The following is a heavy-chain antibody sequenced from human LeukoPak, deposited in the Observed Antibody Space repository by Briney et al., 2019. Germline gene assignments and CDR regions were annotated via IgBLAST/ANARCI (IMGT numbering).Heavy chain of an antibody. CDR3: ARGPSPYYYGSGSYPLFDY. J-gene: IGHJ4*02. CDR2: ISYEGSNK. D-gene: IGHD3-10*01. CDR1: GFTFSSYA. V-gene: IGHV3-30-3*01. Sequence: GGSLRLSCAASGFTFSSYAMHWVRQAPGKGLEWVAVISYEGSNKYYADSVKGRFTISRDNSKNTLYLQMNSLRAEDTAVYYCARGPSPYYYGSGSYPLFDYWGQGTLVTVSS.